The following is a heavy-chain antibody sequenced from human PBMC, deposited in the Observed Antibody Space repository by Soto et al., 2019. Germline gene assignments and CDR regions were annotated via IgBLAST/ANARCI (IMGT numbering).Heavy chain of an antibody. D-gene: IGHD1-7*01. CDR1: GGSFTSNNW. CDR2: IYRTGST. J-gene: IGHJ4*02. Sequence: QVQLQESGPGLVKPSGTLSLTCAVSGGSFTSNNWWTWVRQPPGQGLEWIGEIYRTGSTNYNPSLKSRVTISLYKSENQCSLKVTSLTAADTAVYYCASRDPGTSVDYWGQGTLVTVSS. V-gene: IGHV4-4*02. CDR3: ASRDPGTSVDY.